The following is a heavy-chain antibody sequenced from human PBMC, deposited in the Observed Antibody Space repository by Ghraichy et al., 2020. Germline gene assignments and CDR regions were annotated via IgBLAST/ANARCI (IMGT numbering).Heavy chain of an antibody. Sequence: SVKVSCKASGGTFSSYAISWVRQAPGQGLEWMGGIIPIFGTANYAQKFQGRVTITADESTSTAYMELSSLRSEDTAVYYCARGYCSSTSCLPPYYYYYYMDVWGKGTTVTVSS. CDR2: IIPIFGTA. J-gene: IGHJ6*03. D-gene: IGHD2-2*01. V-gene: IGHV1-69*13. CDR1: GGTFSSYA. CDR3: ARGYCSSTSCLPPYYYYYYMDV.